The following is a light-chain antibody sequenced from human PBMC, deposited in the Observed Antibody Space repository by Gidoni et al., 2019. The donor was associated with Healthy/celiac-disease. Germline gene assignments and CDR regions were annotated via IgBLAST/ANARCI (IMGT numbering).Light chain of an antibody. CDR2: AAS. J-gene: IGKJ1*01. CDR1: QSISSY. CDR3: QQSYSTPGT. V-gene: IGKV1-39*01. Sequence: DIQMTQSQSSLSASVGDRVPITCRSSQSISSYLNWYQQKPGKAPKLLIYAASSLQSGVPSRFSGSGSGTDFTLTISSLQPEDFATYYCQQSYSTPGTFGQGTKVEIK.